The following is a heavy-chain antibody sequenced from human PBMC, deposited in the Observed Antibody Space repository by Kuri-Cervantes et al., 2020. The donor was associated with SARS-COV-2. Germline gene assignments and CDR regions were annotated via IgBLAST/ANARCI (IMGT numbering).Heavy chain of an antibody. V-gene: IGHV3-23*01. CDR1: GFTFSSYA. Sequence: GESLKISCAASGFTFSSYAMSWVRQAPGKGLEWVSVISGSGGSTYYADSVEGRFTISRDNSKNTLYLQTNSLGAEDTAVYYCAKEGGDGDYADYYFDYWGQGTLVTVSS. CDR2: ISGSGGST. D-gene: IGHD4-17*01. J-gene: IGHJ4*02. CDR3: AKEGGDGDYADYYFDY.